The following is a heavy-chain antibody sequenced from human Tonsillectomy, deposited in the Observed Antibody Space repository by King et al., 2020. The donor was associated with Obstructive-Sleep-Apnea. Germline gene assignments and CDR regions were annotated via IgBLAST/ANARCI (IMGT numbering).Heavy chain of an antibody. Sequence: QLVQSGAEVKKPGESLKISCKGSGYSFTNYWIGLLRQMPGKGLAWIGIIYSDDSDTRYSPSFQGQVTISADKSISTAYLQWSRLKASDTAMYYCARVGGLCSGSRCYGGLDYWGQGSLVTVSS. J-gene: IGHJ4*02. D-gene: IGHD2-15*01. V-gene: IGHV5-51*01. CDR3: ARVGGLCSGSRCYGGLDY. CDR1: GYSFTNYW. CDR2: IYSDDSDT.